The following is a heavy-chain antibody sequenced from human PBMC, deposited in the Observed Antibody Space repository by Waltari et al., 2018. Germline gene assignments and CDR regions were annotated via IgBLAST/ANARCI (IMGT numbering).Heavy chain of an antibody. CDR3: ARDLGTTMVATWFDP. V-gene: IGHV4-61*02. Sequence: QVQLQESGPGLVKPSQTLSLTCTVSGGSISSDTYYWSWIRQPAGKGLEWIGRIYPTGRTNYNPSLKSRVTISVDTSKNQFSLKVRSVTAADTAVYYCARDLGTTMVATWFDPWGQGTLVTVSS. CDR1: GGSISSDTYY. J-gene: IGHJ5*02. CDR2: IYPTGRT. D-gene: IGHD5-18*01.